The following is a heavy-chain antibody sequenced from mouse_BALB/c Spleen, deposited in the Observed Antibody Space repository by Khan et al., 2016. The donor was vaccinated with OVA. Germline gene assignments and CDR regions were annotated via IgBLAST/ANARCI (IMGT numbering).Heavy chain of an antibody. V-gene: IGHV1S132*01. D-gene: IGHD2-1*01. Sequence: QLQLQQSGAELVKPGTSVKLSCKTSGYTFPSYWIQWVKQRPGQGLGWIGQIFPGTGTTYYNENFKDKATLTVDTSSNSAYMQLTSLTSEDSAVYFCARGYFGNYEFVYWGQGTLVTVSP. CDR3: ARGYFGNYEFVY. CDR2: IFPGTGTT. CDR1: GYTFPSYW. J-gene: IGHJ3*01.